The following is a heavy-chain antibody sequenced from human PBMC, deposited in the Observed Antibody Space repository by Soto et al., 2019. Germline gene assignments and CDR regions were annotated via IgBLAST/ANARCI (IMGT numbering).Heavy chain of an antibody. CDR3: ARGLATLPVFAFDI. D-gene: IGHD6-6*01. Sequence: QGTLKESGPTLVKPTQTLTLTCSFSGFSLSTSGVGVGWIRQSPGKALEWLALIYWSGDEHYRPSLKSRLTIIKDTSKNHVVLIMTDMDPVDTATYYCARGLATLPVFAFDIWGQRTMVTVSS. CDR1: GFSLSTSGVG. CDR2: IYWSGDE. V-gene: IGHV2-5*01. J-gene: IGHJ3*02.